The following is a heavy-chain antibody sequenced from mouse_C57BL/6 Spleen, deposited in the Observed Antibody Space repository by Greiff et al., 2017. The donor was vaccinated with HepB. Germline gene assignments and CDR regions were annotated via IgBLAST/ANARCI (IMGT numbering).Heavy chain of an antibody. Sequence: EVKVVESGGGLVKPGGSLKLSCAASGFTFSSYAMSWVRQTPEKRLEWVATISAGGSYTYYPDNVQGRFTISRDNAKNNLYLQMSHLKSEDTAMYYCARGGLRRDFDYWGQGTTLTVSS. CDR3: ARGGLRRDFDY. V-gene: IGHV5-4*03. CDR2: ISAGGSYT. D-gene: IGHD2-4*01. J-gene: IGHJ2*01. CDR1: GFTFSSYA.